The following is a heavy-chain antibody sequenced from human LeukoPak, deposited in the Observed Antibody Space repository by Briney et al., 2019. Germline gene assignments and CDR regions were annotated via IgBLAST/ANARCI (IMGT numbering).Heavy chain of an antibody. CDR3: ARGWLLWFGELLSPGWFDP. Sequence: SETLSLTCTVSGGSISSSSYYWGWIRQPPGKGLEWIGSIYYSGSTYYNPSLKSRVTISVDTPKNQFSLKLSSVTAADTAVYYCARGWLLWFGELLSPGWFDPWGQGTLVTVSS. D-gene: IGHD3-10*01. CDR2: IYYSGST. J-gene: IGHJ5*02. CDR1: GGSISSSSYY. V-gene: IGHV4-39*01.